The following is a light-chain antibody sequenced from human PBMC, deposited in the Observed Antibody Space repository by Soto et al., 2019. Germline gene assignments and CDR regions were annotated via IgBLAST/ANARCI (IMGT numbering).Light chain of an antibody. J-gene: IGKJ5*01. CDR3: QQAISFPIT. Sequence: DILMTQSPSSVAASVGDRVTIACRASQDISSWLAWYQQTPGRVPKLLIYATSKLQPGVPTRFSGSGSGTNFTLTISSLHPADFATYYCQQAISFPITFGQGTRLEIK. CDR1: QDISSW. CDR2: ATS. V-gene: IGKV1-12*01.